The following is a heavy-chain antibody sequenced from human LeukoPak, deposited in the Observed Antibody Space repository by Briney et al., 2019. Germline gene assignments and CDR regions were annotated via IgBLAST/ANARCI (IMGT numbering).Heavy chain of an antibody. J-gene: IGHJ6*02. Sequence: SETLSLTCTVSGGSISINYWSWIRQPPGKGLEWIGYIYYIGSANYNPSLKSRVTISLDTPKNQFSLKLSSVTAADTAVYYCARHVVRLGYSYGMDVWGQGTTVTVSS. CDR1: GGSISINY. V-gene: IGHV4-59*08. CDR3: ARHVVRLGYSYGMDV. CDR2: IYYIGSA. D-gene: IGHD3-16*01.